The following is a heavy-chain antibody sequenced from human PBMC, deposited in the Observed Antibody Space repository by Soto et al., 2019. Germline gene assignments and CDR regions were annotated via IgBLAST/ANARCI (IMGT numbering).Heavy chain of an antibody. CDR3: ARRGYSYGVFDY. J-gene: IGHJ4*02. Sequence: SETLSLTCTVSGGSISSSSYYWGWIRQPPGKGLEWIGSIYYSGSTYYNPSLKSRVTISVDTSKNQFSLKLSSVTAADTAVYYCARRGYSYGVFDYWGQGTLVTVS. V-gene: IGHV4-39*01. CDR1: GGSISSSSYY. CDR2: IYYSGST. D-gene: IGHD5-18*01.